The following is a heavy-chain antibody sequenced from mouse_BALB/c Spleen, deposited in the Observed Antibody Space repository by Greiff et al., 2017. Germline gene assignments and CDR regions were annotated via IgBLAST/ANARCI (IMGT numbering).Heavy chain of an antibody. CDR1: GYAFTNYL. V-gene: IGHV1-54*01. CDR3: TRCDGNYEDFDY. J-gene: IGHJ2*01. CDR2: INPGSGGT. D-gene: IGHD2-1*01. Sequence: QVQLQQSGAELVRPGTSVKVSCKASGYAFTNYLIEWVKQRPGQGLEWIGVINPGSGGTNYNEKFKGKATLTADKSSSTAYMQLSSLTSDDSAVYYCTRCDGNYEDFDYWGQGTTLTVSS.